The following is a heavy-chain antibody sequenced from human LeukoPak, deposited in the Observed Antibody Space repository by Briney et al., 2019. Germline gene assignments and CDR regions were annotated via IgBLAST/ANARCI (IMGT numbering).Heavy chain of an antibody. Sequence: GGSLRLSCAASGVTFSSYAMHWVRQAPGKGLEWVAVISYDGSNKYYADSVKGRFTISRDNSKNTLYLQMNSLRAEDTAVYYCARRSSGWYYFDYWGQGTLVTVSS. J-gene: IGHJ4*02. CDR3: ARRSSGWYYFDY. V-gene: IGHV3-30-3*01. D-gene: IGHD6-19*01. CDR1: GVTFSSYA. CDR2: ISYDGSNK.